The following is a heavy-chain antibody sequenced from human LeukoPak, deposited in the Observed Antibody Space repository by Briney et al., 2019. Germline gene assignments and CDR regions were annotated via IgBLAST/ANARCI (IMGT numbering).Heavy chain of an antibody. D-gene: IGHD6-13*01. CDR2: ISSSSSTI. J-gene: IGHJ3*02. V-gene: IGHV3-48*01. CDR3: ARDRLAAAGSIDAFDI. Sequence: GGSLRLSCAASGFTFSSYSMNWVRQAPGKGLEWVSYISSSSSTIYYADSVEGRFTISRDNAKNSLYLQMNSLRAEDTAVYYCARDRLAAAGSIDAFDIWGQGTMVTVSS. CDR1: GFTFSSYS.